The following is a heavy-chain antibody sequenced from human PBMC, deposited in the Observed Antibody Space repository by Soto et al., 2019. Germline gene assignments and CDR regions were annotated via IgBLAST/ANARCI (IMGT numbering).Heavy chain of an antibody. CDR1: GYTFTSYA. CDR3: ARDEIAVAGENFDY. Sequence: GASVKVSCKASGYTFTSYAMHWVRQAPGQRLEWMGWINAGNGNTKYSQKFQGRVTMTTDTSTSTAYMELRSLRSDDTAVYYCARDEIAVAGENFDYWGQGTLVTVSS. J-gene: IGHJ4*02. V-gene: IGHV1-3*01. CDR2: INAGNGNT. D-gene: IGHD6-19*01.